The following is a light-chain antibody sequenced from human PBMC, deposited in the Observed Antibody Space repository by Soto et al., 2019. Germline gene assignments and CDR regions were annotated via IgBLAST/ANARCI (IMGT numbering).Light chain of an antibody. J-gene: IGKJ1*01. CDR1: QSVSSSY. CDR3: QQCGSSSWT. V-gene: IGKV3-20*01. CDR2: DAS. Sequence: EIMLTQSPGPMSLSPGERATLSCRASQSVSSSYLAWYQQKPGQAPRLLIYDASSRATGIPDRCSGSGSGTDVTLTISSMEPEDFAVYYCQQCGSSSWTFGQGTKVEIK.